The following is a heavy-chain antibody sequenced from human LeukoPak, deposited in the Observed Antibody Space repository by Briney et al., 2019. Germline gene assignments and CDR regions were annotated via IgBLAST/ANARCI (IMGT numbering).Heavy chain of an antibody. CDR2: IYYSGNT. Sequence: SETLSLTCTVSGGAISSFYWSWIRQPPGKGLEWIGYIYYSGNTNYNPPLRSRVPISVDTSKNQFSLKLSSVTEADTAVYYCARGVLEWLPTHYYYYYMDVWGKGTTVTVSS. J-gene: IGHJ6*03. D-gene: IGHD3-3*01. V-gene: IGHV4-59*01. CDR3: ARGVLEWLPTHYYYYYMDV. CDR1: GGAISSFY.